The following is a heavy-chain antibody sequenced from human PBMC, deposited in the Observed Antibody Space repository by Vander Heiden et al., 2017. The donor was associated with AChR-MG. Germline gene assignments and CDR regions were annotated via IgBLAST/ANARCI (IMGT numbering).Heavy chain of an antibody. CDR3: AKVANDFWSGRPLPNWFDP. CDR1: GFTFSSYA. D-gene: IGHD3-3*01. V-gene: IGHV3-23*01. CDR2: ISGSGGST. Sequence: EVQLLESGGGLVQPGGSLRLSCAASGFTFSSYAMSWVRQAPGKGLEWVSAISGSGGSTYYADSVKGRFTISRDNSKNTLYLQMNSLRAEDTAVYYCAKVANDFWSGRPLPNWFDPWGQGTLVTVSS. J-gene: IGHJ5*02.